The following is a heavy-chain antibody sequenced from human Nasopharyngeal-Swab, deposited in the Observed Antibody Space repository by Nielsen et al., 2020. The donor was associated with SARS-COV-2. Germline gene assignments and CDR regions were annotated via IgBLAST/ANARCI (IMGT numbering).Heavy chain of an antibody. CDR1: GYSFRTYG. Sequence: GGSLRLSCVASGYSFRTYGMSWVRQATGKGLEWVAALVGSGDNRGSGGSTYYADSVKGRFTISRDNSKNTLSLQMNSLRAEDTAVYYCAKDLRGPYFFWGQGTLVTVSS. CDR3: AKDLRGPYFF. V-gene: IGHV3-23*01. D-gene: IGHD2/OR15-2a*01. J-gene: IGHJ4*02. CDR2: LVGSGDNRGSGGST.